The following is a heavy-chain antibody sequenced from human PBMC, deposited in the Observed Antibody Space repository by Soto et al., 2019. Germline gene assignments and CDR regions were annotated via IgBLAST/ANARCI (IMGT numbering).Heavy chain of an antibody. J-gene: IGHJ4*02. Sequence: EVQLLESGGGLVQPGGSLRLSCAASGFTFSSYAMNWVRQAPGRGLEWVSVICGSGGSTYYADSVKGRFTISRDNSKNTICLEMNRLRAEDTAVYYCARRSSGWYFEYWGQGTLVTVSS. CDR1: GFTFSSYA. V-gene: IGHV3-23*01. CDR3: ARRSSGWYFEY. CDR2: ICGSGGST. D-gene: IGHD6-19*01.